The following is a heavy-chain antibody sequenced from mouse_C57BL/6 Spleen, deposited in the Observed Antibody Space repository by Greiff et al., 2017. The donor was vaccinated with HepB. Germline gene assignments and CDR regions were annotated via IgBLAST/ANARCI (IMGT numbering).Heavy chain of an antibody. CDR2: IYPGDGDT. J-gene: IGHJ4*01. D-gene: IGHD2-4*01. V-gene: IGHV1-80*01. CDR1: GYAFSSYW. CDR3: ARDDYDGGYYAMDY. Sequence: QVQLQQSGAELVKPGASVKISCKASGYAFSSYWMNWVKQRPGKGLEWIGQIYPGDGDTNYNGKLTGKATLTADKSSSTAYLQLRSLTSEDSAVYFCARDDYDGGYYAMDYWGQGTSVTVSS.